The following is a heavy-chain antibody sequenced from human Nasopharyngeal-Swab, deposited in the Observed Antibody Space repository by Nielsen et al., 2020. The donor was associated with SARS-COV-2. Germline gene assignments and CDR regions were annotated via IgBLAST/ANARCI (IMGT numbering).Heavy chain of an antibody. CDR2: ITYVGRHA. D-gene: IGHD5-12*01. Sequence: GESLKISCAASGFTFSDYPMYWLRQAPGQGLEWVAVITYVGRHAAYADSVRGRFTISRDNSNNTLYLQMNSLRADDTAEYYCARDRGYSGYIIDYWGQGTLVTVSS. CDR1: GFTFSDYP. J-gene: IGHJ4*02. V-gene: IGHV3-30*04. CDR3: ARDRGYSGYIIDY.